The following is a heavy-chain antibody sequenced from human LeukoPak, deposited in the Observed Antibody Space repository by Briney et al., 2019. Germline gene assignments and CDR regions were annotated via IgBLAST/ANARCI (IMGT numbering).Heavy chain of an antibody. CDR2: ISSSSSYI. CDR3: ARGSRFGVVGRDAFDI. CDR1: GFTFSSYS. J-gene: IGHJ3*02. D-gene: IGHD3-3*01. V-gene: IGHV3-21*01. Sequence: GGSLRLSCAASGFTFSSYSMNWVRQAPGKGLEWVSSISSSSSYIYYADSVKGRFTISRDNAKNSLYLQMNSLRAEDTAVYYCARGSRFGVVGRDAFDIWGQGTVVTVSS.